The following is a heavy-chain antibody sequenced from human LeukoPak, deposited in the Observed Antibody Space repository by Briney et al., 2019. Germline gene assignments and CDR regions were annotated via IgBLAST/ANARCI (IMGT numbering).Heavy chain of an antibody. CDR2: ISYDGSNK. J-gene: IGHJ4*02. CDR1: GFTFSSYG. V-gene: IGHV3-30*03. Sequence: PGGSLRLSCAASGFTFSSYGMHWVRQAPGKGLEWVAVISYDGSNKYYADSVKGRFTISRDNSKNTLYLQMNSLRAEDTAVYYCARDHPYSSSSGPFLDYWGQGTLSPSPQ. CDR3: ARDHPYSSSSGPFLDY. D-gene: IGHD6-6*01.